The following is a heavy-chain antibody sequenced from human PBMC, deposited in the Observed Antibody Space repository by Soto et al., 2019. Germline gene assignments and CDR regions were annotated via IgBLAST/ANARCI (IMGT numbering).Heavy chain of an antibody. CDR1: GYNFPDYW. J-gene: IGHJ5*02. CDR3: ARQAAGVAIVPLLYFGP. Sequence: PGESLKISCKASGYNFPDYWIGWVRQMPGKGLEWMGIIHPDNSNTKYSPSFQGQVTISADKSISTAYLQWSTLKASDSATYYCARQAAGVAIVPLLYFGPWGQGTLVTVSS. CDR2: IHPDNSNT. D-gene: IGHD3-10*01. V-gene: IGHV5-51*01.